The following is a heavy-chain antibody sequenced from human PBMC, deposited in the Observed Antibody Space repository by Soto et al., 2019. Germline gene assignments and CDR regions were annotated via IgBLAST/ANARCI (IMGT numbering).Heavy chain of an antibody. CDR1: SDSISSNYW. D-gene: IGHD4-17*01. Sequence: QVQLQESGPGLVKPSGTLSLTCAVSSDSISSNYWWNWVRQPPGKGLEWIGEIYHSGRTNYNPSLKSRVTISVDKSKNQFSLEVRSLTAADTAVYYCAVATVYRLDYCGQGTLVTVSS. V-gene: IGHV4-4*02. CDR2: IYHSGRT. J-gene: IGHJ4*02. CDR3: AVATVYRLDY.